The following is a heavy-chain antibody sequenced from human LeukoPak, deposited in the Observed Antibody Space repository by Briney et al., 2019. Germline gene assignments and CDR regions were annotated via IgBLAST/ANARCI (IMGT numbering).Heavy chain of an antibody. CDR2: INPNSGGT. J-gene: IGHJ5*02. D-gene: IGHD3-22*01. CDR3: TRGLKGNYYSGMGTYRWFAP. CDR1: GYTFTGHY. Sequence: GASVKVSCKASGYTFTGHYMHWVRQAPGQGLEWMGWINPNSGGTNYAQKFQGRVTVTTDTSISTVYMELSSLGSEDTAVYYCTRGLKGNYYSGMGTYRWFAPWGQGTLVTVSS. V-gene: IGHV1-2*02.